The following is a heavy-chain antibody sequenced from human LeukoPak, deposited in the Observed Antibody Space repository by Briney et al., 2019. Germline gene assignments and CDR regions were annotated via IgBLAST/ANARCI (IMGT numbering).Heavy chain of an antibody. V-gene: IGHV4-39*01. CDR2: IYYSGST. Sequence: SETLSLTCTVSGGFISSSSYYWGWIRHPPGKGLEWIGSIYYSGSTYYNPSLKSRVTISVDTSKNQFSLKLSSVTAADTAVYYCARSGDYYDSSGYSGWGQGTLVTVSS. D-gene: IGHD3-22*01. CDR3: ARSGDYYDSSGYSG. J-gene: IGHJ4*02. CDR1: GGFISSSSYY.